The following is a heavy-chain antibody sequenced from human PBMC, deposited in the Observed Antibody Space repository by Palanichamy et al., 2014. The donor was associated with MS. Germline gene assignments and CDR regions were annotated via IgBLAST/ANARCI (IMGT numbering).Heavy chain of an antibody. J-gene: IGHJ6*02. CDR1: GYTFSSYG. D-gene: IGHD3-10*01. CDR3: ARDIGPVPGDYYYGLAV. CDR2: ISTYNGNT. V-gene: IGHV1-18*04. Sequence: QVQLVQSGAEVKEPGASVRVSCKASGYTFSSYGISWARQAPGQGLEWMGWISTYNGNTKYAQKFQDRVTMTTDTSTTTAHMDLRSLRSDDSAVYFCARDIGPVPGDYYYGLAVWGQGTTVTASS.